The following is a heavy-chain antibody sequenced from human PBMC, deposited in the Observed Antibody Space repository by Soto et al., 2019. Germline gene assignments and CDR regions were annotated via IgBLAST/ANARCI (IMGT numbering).Heavy chain of an antibody. V-gene: IGHV1-2*02. D-gene: IGHD2-2*01. Sequence: GASVKVSCKTSGYTFSAYYVHWARRAPGRGFQWLGWINPINEITTFSEFFQGRITMTRDTSTNTAYMELSRLTSDDTAVYYCVRSYRSGELVPTAPWGQGTTVTVSS. CDR1: GYTFSAYY. CDR2: INPINEIT. CDR3: VRSYRSGELVPTAP. J-gene: IGHJ6*02.